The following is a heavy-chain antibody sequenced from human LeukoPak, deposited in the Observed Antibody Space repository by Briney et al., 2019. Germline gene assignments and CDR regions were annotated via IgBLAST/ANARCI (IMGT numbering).Heavy chain of an antibody. J-gene: IGHJ2*01. CDR2: ISSSGSTV. V-gene: IGHV3-48*01. CDR3: ARARHNWKGYWYFDL. Sequence: QAGGSLRLFCAGSGFTFNSYSMNWVRQAPGKGLEWVSYISSSGSTVYYADSVKGRFTISRDNAKNSLYLQMNSLRADDTAVYYCARARHNWKGYWYFDLWGRGTLVTVSS. CDR1: GFTFNSYS. D-gene: IGHD1-1*01.